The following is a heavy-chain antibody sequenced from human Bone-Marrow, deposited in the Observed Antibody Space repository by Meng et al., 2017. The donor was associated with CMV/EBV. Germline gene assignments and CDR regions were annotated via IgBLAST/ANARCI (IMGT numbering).Heavy chain of an antibody. V-gene: IGHV4-34*01. CDR3: ARDPRKTYLYYYGVAF. CDR2: ITHSGIT. Sequence: SETLSLTCEVSGASFSDFYWSWIRQSTGMGLEWIGEITHSGITRYNPSLKGRVTISIDTSKKQFFLNLTSVTAADTARYYCARDPRKTYLYYYGVAFWGPWNT. CDR1: GASFSDFY. J-gene: IGHJ6*01.